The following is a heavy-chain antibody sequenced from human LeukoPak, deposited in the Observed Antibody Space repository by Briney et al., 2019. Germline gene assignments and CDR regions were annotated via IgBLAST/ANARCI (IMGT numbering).Heavy chain of an antibody. CDR2: MNPNSGNT. V-gene: IGHV1-8*03. D-gene: IGHD3-10*01. CDR3: ARGPGAIRL. Sequence: GASVKVSCKVSGYTLTELSMHWVRQAPGKGLEWMGWMNPNSGNTGYAQKFQGRLTITRNTSISTAHMELSSLRSEDTAVYYCARGPGAIRLWGQGTLVTVSS. CDR1: GYTLTELS. J-gene: IGHJ4*02.